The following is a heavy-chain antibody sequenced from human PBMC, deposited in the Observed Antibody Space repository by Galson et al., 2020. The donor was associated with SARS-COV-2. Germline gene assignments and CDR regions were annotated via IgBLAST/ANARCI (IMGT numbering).Heavy chain of an antibody. CDR2: LSWNSGSG. CDR1: GFTFDDYA. Sequence: SLKISCAASGFTFDDYAMHWVRQVPGKGLEWVSGLSWNSGSGGYADSVKGRFTISRENAKNSLYLQMNSLRTEDTGLYYCAKSLGSNWYEVYGLDVWGQGTTVTVSS. V-gene: IGHV3-9*01. CDR3: AKSLGSNWYEVYGLDV. J-gene: IGHJ6*02. D-gene: IGHD6-13*01.